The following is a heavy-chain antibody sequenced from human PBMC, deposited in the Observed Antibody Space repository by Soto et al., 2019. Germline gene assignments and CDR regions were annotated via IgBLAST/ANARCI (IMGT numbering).Heavy chain of an antibody. V-gene: IGHV3-9*01. D-gene: IGHD6-19*01. CDR1: GFTFGDYA. Sequence: EVQLLDSGGGLVQPGRSLRLSCAASGFTFGDYAMHWVRLAPGKGLEWVSGITWNSGTTDYADSVKGRFTISRDNAKNSLYLQMNSLRAEDTAFYYCAKGAGGAVTAALDYWGLGTLVTVSS. J-gene: IGHJ4*02. CDR2: ITWNSGTT. CDR3: AKGAGGAVTAALDY.